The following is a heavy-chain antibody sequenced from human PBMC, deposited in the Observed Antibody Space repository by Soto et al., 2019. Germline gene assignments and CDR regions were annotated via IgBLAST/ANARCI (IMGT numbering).Heavy chain of an antibody. Sequence: PGGSLRLSCAASGFTFSDYYMSWIYQAPGKGLEWVSYISSSGSTIYYADSVKGRFTISRDNAKNSLYLQMNSLRAEDTAVYYCARDLPYYDFWSGYYHAYWGQGTLVTVSS. J-gene: IGHJ4*02. CDR1: GFTFSDYY. CDR3: ARDLPYYDFWSGYYHAY. CDR2: ISSSGSTI. V-gene: IGHV3-11*01. D-gene: IGHD3-3*01.